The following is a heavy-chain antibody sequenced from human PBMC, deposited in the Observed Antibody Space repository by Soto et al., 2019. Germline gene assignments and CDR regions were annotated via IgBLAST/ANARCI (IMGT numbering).Heavy chain of an antibody. Sequence: PSDTLSLTCTVSGVSISSYYGSWIRHFPGKGLEWIGYIHYSGSTNYNPSLKSRVTMSVDTSRNQFSLKLSSVTAADTAVYYWARSIDSSGYYFSNCWGQGTLVTVSS. J-gene: IGHJ4*02. V-gene: IGHV4-59*01. CDR3: ARSIDSSGYYFSNC. CDR1: GVSISSYY. CDR2: IHYSGST. D-gene: IGHD3-22*01.